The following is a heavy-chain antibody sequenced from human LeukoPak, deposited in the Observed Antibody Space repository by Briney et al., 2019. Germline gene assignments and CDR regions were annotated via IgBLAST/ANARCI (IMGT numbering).Heavy chain of an antibody. Sequence: ASVTVSCKASVYTFTSYYMHWVRQAPGQGLEWMGIINPSGGSTSYAQKFQGRVTMTRDTSTSTVYMELSSLRSEDTAVYYCARGNVQRDFDYWGQGTLVTVSS. CDR2: INPSGGST. CDR1: VYTFTSYY. CDR3: ARGNVQRDFDY. V-gene: IGHV1-46*01. D-gene: IGHD3-10*02. J-gene: IGHJ4*02.